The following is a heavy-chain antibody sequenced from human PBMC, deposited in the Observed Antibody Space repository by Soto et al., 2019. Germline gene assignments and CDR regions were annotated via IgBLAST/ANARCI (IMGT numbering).Heavy chain of an antibody. Sequence: PGGSLRLSCAASGFTFSKYGMHWVRQAPGKGLEWVALIWNDGTRKVYVDSVKGRFTISRDNSKNTLDLQMNNLRDEDTAVYYCARDDDNDASALDYWGPGTLVTVSS. CDR2: IWNDGTRK. J-gene: IGHJ4*02. CDR1: GFTFSKYG. CDR3: ARDDDNDASALDY. V-gene: IGHV3-33*01.